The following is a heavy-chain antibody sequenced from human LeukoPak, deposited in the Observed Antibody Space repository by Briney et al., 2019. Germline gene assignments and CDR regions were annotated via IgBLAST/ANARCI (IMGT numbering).Heavy chain of an antibody. D-gene: IGHD2-15*01. Sequence: GGSLRLSCAASGFTFSSYAMSWVRQAPGKGLEWVSLISGSGGSTYYADSVKGRFTISRDNSKNTLYLQMNSLRVEDTAGYYCAKSPVPYCSGGSCYGMDVWGQGTTVTVSS. CDR2: ISGSGGST. CDR1: GFTFSSYA. J-gene: IGHJ6*02. V-gene: IGHV3-23*01. CDR3: AKSPVPYCSGGSCYGMDV.